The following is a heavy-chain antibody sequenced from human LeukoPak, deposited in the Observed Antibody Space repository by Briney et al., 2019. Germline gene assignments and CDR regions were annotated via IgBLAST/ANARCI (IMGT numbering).Heavy chain of an antibody. CDR1: GYSISSGYY. Sequence: SETLSLTCTVSGYSISSGYYWGWIRQPPGKGLEWIGSIYHSGSTYYNPSLKSRVTISVDTSKNQFSLKLSSVTAADTAVYYCASIRDYRSGYYYYYMDVWGKGTTVTVSS. CDR2: IYHSGST. D-gene: IGHD4-11*01. V-gene: IGHV4-38-2*02. CDR3: ASIRDYRSGYYYYYMDV. J-gene: IGHJ6*03.